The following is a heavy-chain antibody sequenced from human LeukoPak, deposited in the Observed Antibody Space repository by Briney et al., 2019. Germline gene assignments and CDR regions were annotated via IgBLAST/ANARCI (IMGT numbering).Heavy chain of an antibody. CDR1: GYSITSSSW. D-gene: IGHD4-17*01. CDR3: AHYGDYSYNWFDP. V-gene: IGHV4-28*01. CDR2: IYHSGTT. Sequence: SDTLSLTCAVSGYSITSSSWWGWIRQPPGKGLEWIGYIYHSGTTYYNPSLQSRVTMSVDTSKNQFSLKLSSVTAVDTAVYYCAHYGDYSYNWFDPWGQGTLVTVSS. J-gene: IGHJ5*02.